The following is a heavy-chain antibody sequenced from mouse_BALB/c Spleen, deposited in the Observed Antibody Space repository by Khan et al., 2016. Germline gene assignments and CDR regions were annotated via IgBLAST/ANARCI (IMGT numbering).Heavy chain of an antibody. Sequence: QIQLVQSGPDLKKPGETVKISCKASGYTFTNYGMNWVKQAPGKGLKWMGWINTYTGEPTYADDFKGRFAFSLETSASTAYLQINNLKNEDMATYFCARGTTRYFDVWGAGTTVTVSS. CDR3: ARGTTRYFDV. CDR1: GYTFTNYG. J-gene: IGHJ1*01. V-gene: IGHV9-1*02. CDR2: INTYTGEP. D-gene: IGHD1-1*01.